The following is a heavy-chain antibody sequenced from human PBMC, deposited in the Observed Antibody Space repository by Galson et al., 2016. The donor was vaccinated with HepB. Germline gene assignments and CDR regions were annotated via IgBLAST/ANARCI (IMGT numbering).Heavy chain of an antibody. CDR1: GFTFSNYA. CDR2: ISGSGGIT. V-gene: IGHV3-23*01. J-gene: IGHJ4*02. D-gene: IGHD3-16*01. CDR3: AVMIRGKCLDY. Sequence: SLRLSCAASGFTFSNYAMNWVRQAPGKGLEWVSGISGSGGITYYADSVKGRFTISRDNSKNTLYLQMSSLRVEDTAVFYCAVMIRGKCLDYWGRGTLVTVSS.